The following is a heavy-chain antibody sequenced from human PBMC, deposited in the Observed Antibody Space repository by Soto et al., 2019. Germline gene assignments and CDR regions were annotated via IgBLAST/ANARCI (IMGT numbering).Heavy chain of an antibody. CDR1: VFTFNIYG. V-gene: IGHV3-30*18. CDR2: ISYDGSNQ. Sequence: GRSLRLSCAASVFTFNIYGMHWVRQSPDKGLEWVALISYDGSNQYYADSVKGRFTISRDNSKNTLFLQMNSLRADDTAVYYCAKDQASGQGSFDSWGQGTLVTVSS. CDR3: AKDQASGQGSFDS. J-gene: IGHJ4*02.